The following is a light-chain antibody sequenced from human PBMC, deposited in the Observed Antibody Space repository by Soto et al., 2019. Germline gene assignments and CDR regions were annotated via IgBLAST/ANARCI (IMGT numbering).Light chain of an antibody. CDR3: GTCDNSLSAGV. Sequence: CVLAQQPSEFAGPGQKVTISCSGSSSSIGSNYVSWFQQLPGTAPKLLISENNKRPSGIPDRFSGSKSGTSATLDITGLQTGDEADYYCGTCDNSLSAGVFGTGTKVTV. V-gene: IGLV1-51*02. CDR2: ENN. J-gene: IGLJ1*01. CDR1: SSSIGSNY.